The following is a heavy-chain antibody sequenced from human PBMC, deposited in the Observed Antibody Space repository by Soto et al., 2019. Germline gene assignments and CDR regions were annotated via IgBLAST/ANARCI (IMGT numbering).Heavy chain of an antibody. V-gene: IGHV1-69*13. CDR2: IIPIFGTA. CDR1: GGTFSSYA. D-gene: IGHD3-3*01. Sequence: WASVKVSCKASGGTFSSYAISWVRQAPGQGLEWMGGIIPIFGTANYAQKFQGRVTITADESTSTAYMELSSLRSEDTAVYYCARAGFLECPPPYNWFDPWGQRTPVTVSS. CDR3: ARAGFLECPPPYNWFDP. J-gene: IGHJ5*02.